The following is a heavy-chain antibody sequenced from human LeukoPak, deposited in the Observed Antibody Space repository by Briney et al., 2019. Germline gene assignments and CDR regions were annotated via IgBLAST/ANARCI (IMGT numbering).Heavy chain of an antibody. CDR3: ARIFWGSSGYYFEY. J-gene: IGHJ4*02. Sequence: GESLKISCKGSGYSFTTYWIAWVRQMPGKGLEWVANTKQDGSEKYYVDSVKGRFTISRDNAKNSLYLQMNSLRAEDTAVYYCARIFWGSSGYYFEYWGQGTLVTVSS. CDR2: TKQDGSEK. D-gene: IGHD3-22*01. V-gene: IGHV3-7*02. CDR1: GYSFTTYW.